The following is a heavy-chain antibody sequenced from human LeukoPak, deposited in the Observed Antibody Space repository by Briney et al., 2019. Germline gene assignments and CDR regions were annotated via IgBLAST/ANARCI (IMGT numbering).Heavy chain of an antibody. J-gene: IGHJ6*03. V-gene: IGHV4-39*07. CDR2: IYYSGST. CDR3: ARECSGGSCYYYMDV. Sequence: SETLSLTCTVSGGSISSSSYYWGWIRQPPGKGLEWIGSIYYSGSTYYNPSLKSRVTISVDTSKNQFSLKLSSVTAADTAVYYCARECSGGSCYYYMDVWGKGTTVTVSS. D-gene: IGHD2-15*01. CDR1: GGSISSSSYY.